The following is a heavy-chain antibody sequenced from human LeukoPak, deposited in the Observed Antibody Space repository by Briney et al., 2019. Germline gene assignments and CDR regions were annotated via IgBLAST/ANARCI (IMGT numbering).Heavy chain of an antibody. CDR3: ARDNYGGSSWYYFDY. V-gene: IGHV3-33*01. D-gene: IGHD6-13*01. CDR2: IWYDGSNK. CDR1: GFTFSSYG. Sequence: PGGSLRLSCAASGFTFSSYGMHWVRQAPGKGLEWVAVIWYDGSNKYYADSVKGRFTISRDNSKNTLYLQMNGLRAEDTAVYYCARDNYGGSSWYYFDYWGQGTLVTVSS. J-gene: IGHJ4*02.